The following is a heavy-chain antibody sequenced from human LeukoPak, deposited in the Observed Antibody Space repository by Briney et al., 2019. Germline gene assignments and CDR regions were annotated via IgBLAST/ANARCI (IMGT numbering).Heavy chain of an antibody. Sequence: GGSLRLSCAASGFTFSSYSMNWVRQVPGKGLEWVSSISSSSSYIYYADSVKGRFTISRDNAKNSLYLQMNSLRAEDTAVYYCAREGRRYDILTGPFYYFDYWGQGTLVTVSS. CDR1: GFTFSSYS. CDR3: AREGRRYDILTGPFYYFDY. V-gene: IGHV3-21*01. J-gene: IGHJ4*02. D-gene: IGHD3-9*01. CDR2: ISSSSSYI.